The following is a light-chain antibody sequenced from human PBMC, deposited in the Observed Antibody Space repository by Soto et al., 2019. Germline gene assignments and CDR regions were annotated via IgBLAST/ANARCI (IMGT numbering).Light chain of an antibody. J-gene: IGKJ1*01. CDR2: AAS. CDR1: QGISSY. V-gene: IGKV1-9*01. CDR3: QQYNNWPRT. Sequence: IQLPQSPSSLSASLGDRFTITCLASQGISSYLAWYQQKPGKAPKLLIYAASTLQSGVPSRFSGSGSGTDFTLTISSLQSEDFAVYYCQQYNNWPRTFGQGTKVDIK.